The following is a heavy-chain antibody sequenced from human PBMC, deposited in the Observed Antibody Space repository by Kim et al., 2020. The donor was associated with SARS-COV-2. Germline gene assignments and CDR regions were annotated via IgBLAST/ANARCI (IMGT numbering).Heavy chain of an antibody. Sequence: GGSLRLSCAASGFTFSSYGMHWVRQAPGKGLEWVAVISYDGSNKYYADSVKGRFTISRDNSKNTLYLQMNSLRAEDTAVYYCAKNPKGSYYDFWSGYYTGMIEYYYYGMDVWGQGTTVTVSS. CDR1: GFTFSSYG. J-gene: IGHJ6*02. D-gene: IGHD3-3*01. CDR3: AKNPKGSYYDFWSGYYTGMIEYYYYGMDV. V-gene: IGHV3-30*18. CDR2: ISYDGSNK.